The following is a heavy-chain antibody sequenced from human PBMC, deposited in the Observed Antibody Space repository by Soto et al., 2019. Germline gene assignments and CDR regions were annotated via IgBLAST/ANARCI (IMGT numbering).Heavy chain of an antibody. V-gene: IGHV3-21*04. D-gene: IGHD3-16*01. Sequence: PGGSLRLSCAASGFTFSSYSMNWVRQAPGKGLEWVSYISSSSSYIYYADSVKGRFTISRDNAKNSLYLQMNSLGAEDMVVYYCARDPLHLYTDSTDYWGQGTLVTVSS. CDR2: ISSSSSYI. CDR1: GFTFSSYS. J-gene: IGHJ4*02. CDR3: ARDPLHLYTDSTDY.